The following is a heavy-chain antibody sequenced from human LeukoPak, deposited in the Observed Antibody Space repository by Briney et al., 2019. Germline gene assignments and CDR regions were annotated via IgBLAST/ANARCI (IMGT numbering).Heavy chain of an antibody. CDR1: GFTVSSNY. V-gene: IGHV3-66*02. CDR3: ARDLACGSTSCYPHFDY. D-gene: IGHD2-2*01. J-gene: IGHJ4*02. CDR2: IYSGGST. Sequence: GGSLRLSCAASGFTVSSNYMSWVRQAPGKGLEWVSVIYSGGSTYYADSVKGRFTISRDNSKNTLYLQMNSLRAEDTAVYYCARDLACGSTSCYPHFDYWGQGTLVTVSS.